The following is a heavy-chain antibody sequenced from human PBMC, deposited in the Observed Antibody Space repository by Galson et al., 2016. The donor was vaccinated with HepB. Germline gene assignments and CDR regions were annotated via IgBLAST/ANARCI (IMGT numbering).Heavy chain of an antibody. D-gene: IGHD3/OR15-3a*01. CDR3: ARELWTATPPYQYSGMDV. V-gene: IGHV3-9*01. CDR2: ISWNSGSI. Sequence: SLRLSCAASGFTFDDYAMHWVRQAPGKGLEWVSSISWNSGSIDYADSVKGRFTISRDNAKNSLYLQMNSLRAEDTARYYCARELWTATPPYQYSGMDVWGQGTTVTVS. CDR1: GFTFDDYA. J-gene: IGHJ6*02.